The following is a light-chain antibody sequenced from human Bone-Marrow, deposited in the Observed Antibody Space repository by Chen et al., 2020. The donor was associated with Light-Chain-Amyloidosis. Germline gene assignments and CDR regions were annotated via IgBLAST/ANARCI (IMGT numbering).Light chain of an antibody. CDR2: EVS. CDR1: SSDIGSYNL. J-gene: IGLJ2*01. Sequence: QSALTQPASVSGSPGQSITISCTGTSSDIGSYNLVSWYQQHPGKAPKLMIYEVSKRPSGVSNRFSGSKSANTASLTISGLQAEDEADYYCCSYGGSSTVLFGGGTELTVL. CDR3: CSYGGSSTVL. V-gene: IGLV2-23*02.